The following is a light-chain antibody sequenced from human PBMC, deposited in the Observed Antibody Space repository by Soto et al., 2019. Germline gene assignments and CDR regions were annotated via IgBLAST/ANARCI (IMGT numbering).Light chain of an antibody. J-gene: IGKJ1*01. Sequence: DIQMTQSPSTLSGSVGDRVTITCRASQTISSWLAWYQQKPGKAPKLLIYKASTLKSGVPSRFSGRGSGTEFTLTVSSLQPDDFASYYCQYYNSYSEAFGQGTKVELK. V-gene: IGKV1-5*03. CDR3: QYYNSYSEA. CDR2: KAS. CDR1: QTISSW.